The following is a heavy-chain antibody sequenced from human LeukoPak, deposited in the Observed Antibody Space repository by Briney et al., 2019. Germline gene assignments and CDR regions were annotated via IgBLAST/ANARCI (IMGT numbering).Heavy chain of an antibody. CDR1: GFTFSSYA. D-gene: IGHD4-17*01. CDR2: INSDGSST. Sequence: GGSLRLSCAASGFTFSSYAMSWVRQAPGKGLVWVSYINSDGSSTMYADSVKGRFTISRDNAKNTVYLQMNSLRAEDTAVYYCARGGYGSIDYWGQETLVTVSS. V-gene: IGHV3-74*03. J-gene: IGHJ4*02. CDR3: ARGGYGSIDY.